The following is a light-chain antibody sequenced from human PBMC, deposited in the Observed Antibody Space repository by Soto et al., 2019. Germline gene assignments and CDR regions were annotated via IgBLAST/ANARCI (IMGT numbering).Light chain of an antibody. V-gene: IGKV1-27*01. CDR2: AAS. CDR3: QKYNSAPHI. CDR1: QGFSNY. J-gene: IGKJ2*01. Sequence: DIQMTQSPSSLSASVGDRVTITCRASQGFSNYLAWYQQKPGKVPKLLIYAASTLQSGVPSRFSGSGSGTDFTITISSMQPEDVATYYCQKYNSAPHIFGQGTELEIK.